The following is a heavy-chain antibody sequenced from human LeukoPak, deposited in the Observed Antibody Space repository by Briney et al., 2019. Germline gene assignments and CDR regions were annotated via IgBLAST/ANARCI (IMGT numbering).Heavy chain of an antibody. V-gene: IGHV1-46*01. CDR1: GYTFTSYY. Sequence: ASVKVSCKASGYTFTSYYMHWVRQAPGQGLEWMGIINPSGGSTSYAQKFQGRVTMTRDTSTSTVYMELSSLRSEDTAVYYCARGGSHRYCSSTSCYSFDYWGQGTLVTVSS. D-gene: IGHD2-2*02. CDR3: ARGGSHRYCSSTSCYSFDY. J-gene: IGHJ4*02. CDR2: INPSGGST.